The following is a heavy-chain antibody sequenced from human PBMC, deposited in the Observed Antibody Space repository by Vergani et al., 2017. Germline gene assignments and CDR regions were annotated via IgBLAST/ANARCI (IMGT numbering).Heavy chain of an antibody. Sequence: QVQLVQSGAEVKKPGASVKVSCKASGYTFSTYGISWVRQAPGQGLEWMGWINTKTGNPTYAQGFTGRFVFSLDTPVRTAYLQMHSLRAEDTAIYYCVKEKIDLGSYFFDSWGHGILVTVSS. J-gene: IGHJ4*01. V-gene: IGHV7-4-1*01. D-gene: IGHD2/OR15-2a*01. CDR1: GYTFSTYG. CDR2: INTKTGNP. CDR3: VKEKIDLGSYFFDS.